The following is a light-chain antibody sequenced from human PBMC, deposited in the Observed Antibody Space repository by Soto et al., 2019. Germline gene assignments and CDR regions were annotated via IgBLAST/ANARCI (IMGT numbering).Light chain of an antibody. CDR2: DVS. V-gene: IGLV2-18*02. J-gene: IGLJ1*01. Sequence: QSALTQPPSVSGSPGQSVAISCTGTSSDVGSYNRVSWYQQAPGTAPKVMIYDVSNRPSGVPDRFSGSKSGNTASLTISGLQPEDEADYYCYSFTSSNTYVFGTGTKLTVL. CDR1: SSDVGSYNR. CDR3: YSFTSSNTYV.